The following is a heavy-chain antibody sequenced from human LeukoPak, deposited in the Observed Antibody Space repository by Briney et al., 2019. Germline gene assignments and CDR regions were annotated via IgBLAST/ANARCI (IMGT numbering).Heavy chain of an antibody. CDR3: ARDYPADY. CDR1: GFTVSSNY. Sequence: GGSLRLSCAASGFTVSSNYMSWVRQAPGKGLEWVSVIYSGGSTYYSDSVKGRFTISRDNSKNTLYLQMNSPRAEDTAVYYCARDYPADYWGQGTLVTVSS. V-gene: IGHV3-66*01. CDR2: IYSGGST. J-gene: IGHJ4*02.